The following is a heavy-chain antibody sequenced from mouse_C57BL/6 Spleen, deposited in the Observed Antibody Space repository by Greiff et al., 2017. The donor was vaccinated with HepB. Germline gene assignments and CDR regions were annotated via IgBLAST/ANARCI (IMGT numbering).Heavy chain of an antibody. CDR2: IRSKSNNYAT. D-gene: IGHD4-1*01. J-gene: IGHJ2*01. V-gene: IGHV10-1*01. CDR1: GFSFNTYA. Sequence: EVQVVESGGGLVQPQGSLKLSCAASGFSFNTYAMNWVRQAPGKGLEWVARIRSKSNNYATYYADSVKDRFTISRDDSESMLYLQRNNLQTEDTAMYYCGRQTANWDFDYWGQGTTLTVSS. CDR3: GRQTANWDFDY.